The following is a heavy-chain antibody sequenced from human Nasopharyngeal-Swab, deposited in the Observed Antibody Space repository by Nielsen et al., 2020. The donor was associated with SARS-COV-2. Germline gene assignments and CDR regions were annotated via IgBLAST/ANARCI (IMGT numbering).Heavy chain of an antibody. CDR3: AKDACSTNCNFEF. Sequence: LKISCAASGFTFDDYAMHWVRQVPGKGLERVSRISWNSGNIIYADSVRGRFTISRDNTKKILLLEMNSLRPEDTAFYYCAKDACSTNCNFEFWGQGTLVTVSS. V-gene: IGHV3-9*01. J-gene: IGHJ4*02. CDR2: ISWNSGNI. D-gene: IGHD1-1*01. CDR1: GFTFDDYA.